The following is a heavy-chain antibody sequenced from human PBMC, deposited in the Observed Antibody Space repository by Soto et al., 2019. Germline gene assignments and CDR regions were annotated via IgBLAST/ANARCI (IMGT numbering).Heavy chain of an antibody. Sequence: GGSLRLSCAASGFTLSSYSMNWVRQAPGKGLEWVSYISSSSSTIYYADSVKGRFTISRDNAKNSLYLQMNSLRDEDTAVYYCASLNRGGSCYSDCYFDYWGQGTLVTVSS. D-gene: IGHD2-15*01. CDR1: GFTLSSYS. CDR3: ASLNRGGSCYSDCYFDY. V-gene: IGHV3-48*02. CDR2: ISSSSSTI. J-gene: IGHJ4*02.